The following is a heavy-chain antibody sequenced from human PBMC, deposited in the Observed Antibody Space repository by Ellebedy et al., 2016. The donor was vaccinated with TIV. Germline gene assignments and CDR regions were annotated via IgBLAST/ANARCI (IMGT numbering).Heavy chain of an antibody. J-gene: IGHJ4*02. Sequence: GGSLRLSCAASGFTFSNYWMSWVRQAPGKGLEWVANIKQDGSEKYYVDSVKARFTISRDNAKNSLYLQMNSLRAEDTAVYYCARNALGGSYYPHYFDYWGQGTLVTGSS. CDR2: IKQDGSEK. V-gene: IGHV3-7*03. D-gene: IGHD1-26*01. CDR1: GFTFSNYW. CDR3: ARNALGGSYYPHYFDY.